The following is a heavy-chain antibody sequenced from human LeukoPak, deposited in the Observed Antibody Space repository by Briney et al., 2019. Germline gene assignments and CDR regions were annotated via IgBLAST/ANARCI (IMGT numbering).Heavy chain of an antibody. V-gene: IGHV4-61*02. Sequence: SQTLSLTCTVSGRSISSGSYYWSWIRQPAWKGLEWIGRIYTSGSTNYNPSIKSRVTISVDTSKNQFSLKLSSVTAADTAVYYWARAGYDYVWGSYHPMDYWGQGTLVTVSS. CDR3: ARAGYDYVWGSYHPMDY. J-gene: IGHJ4*02. CDR1: GRSISSGSYY. D-gene: IGHD3-16*01. CDR2: IYTSGST.